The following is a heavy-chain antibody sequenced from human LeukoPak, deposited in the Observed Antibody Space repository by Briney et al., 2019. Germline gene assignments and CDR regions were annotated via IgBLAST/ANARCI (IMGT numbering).Heavy chain of an antibody. CDR1: GFTFSSYG. Sequence: GGSLRLSCAASGFTFSSYGMHWVRQAPGKGLEWVAVIWYDGSNKYYADSVKGRFTISRDNSKNTLYLQMNSLRAEDTAVYYCARRTGVPIIAAHPNGLEYHYYYMDVWGKGTTVTVSS. CDR3: ARRTGVPIIAAHPNGLEYHYYYMDV. D-gene: IGHD6-6*01. CDR2: IWYDGSNK. J-gene: IGHJ6*03. V-gene: IGHV3-33*01.